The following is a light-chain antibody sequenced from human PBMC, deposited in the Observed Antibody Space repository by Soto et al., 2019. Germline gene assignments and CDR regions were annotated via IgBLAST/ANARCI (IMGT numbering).Light chain of an antibody. CDR1: NRDVGSYNF. Sequence: QSALTQPASVSGPPGQSIAISCTGTNRDVGSYNFVSWYQHHPNKAPKLMIYDVSERPSGVSNRFSGSKSGNTASLTISGLQAEDEADYYCSSFTTSSTVVFGGGTKVTVL. CDR2: DVS. J-gene: IGLJ2*01. V-gene: IGLV2-14*03. CDR3: SSFTTSSTVV.